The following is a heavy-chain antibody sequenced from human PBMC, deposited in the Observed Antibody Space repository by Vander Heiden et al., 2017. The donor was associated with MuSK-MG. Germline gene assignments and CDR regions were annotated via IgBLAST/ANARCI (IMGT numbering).Heavy chain of an antibody. CDR3: ASTVMDV. V-gene: IGHV1-2*02. J-gene: IGHJ6*03. CDR2: INPNSGGT. D-gene: IGHD2-8*02. CDR1: GYTWTGYY. Sequence: QVQLVQSAPVVKKPGLSVKDSCKASGYTWTGYYMHWVRQAHGRGLEWMGWINPNSGGTNYAQKFQGSVTMTRDTSISTAYMELSRLRSDDTAVYYCASTVMDVWGKGTTVTVSS.